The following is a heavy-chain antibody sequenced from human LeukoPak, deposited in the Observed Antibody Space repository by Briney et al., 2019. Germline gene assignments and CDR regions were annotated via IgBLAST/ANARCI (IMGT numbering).Heavy chain of an antibody. CDR1: GYTFTSYA. D-gene: IGHD6-13*01. CDR2: INAGNGNT. V-gene: IGHV1-3*01. J-gene: IGHJ4*02. CDR3: AREYNFYAIAAAGPFDY. Sequence: ASVKVSCKASGYTFTSYAMHWVRQAPGQRLEWMGWINAGNGNTKYSQKFQGRVTITRDTSASTAYMELSSLRSEDTAVYYCAREYNFYAIAAAGPFDYWGQGSLVTVSS.